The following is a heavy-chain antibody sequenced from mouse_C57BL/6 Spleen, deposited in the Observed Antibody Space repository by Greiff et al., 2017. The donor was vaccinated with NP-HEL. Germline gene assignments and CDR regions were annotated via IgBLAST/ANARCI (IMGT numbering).Heavy chain of an antibody. CDR3: ARGSYYLDY. CDR1: GYTFTDYY. D-gene: IGHD2-10*01. V-gene: IGHV1-26*01. CDR2: INPNNGGT. Sequence: VQLQQSGPELVKPGASVKISCKASGYTFTDYYMNWVKQSHGKSLEWIGDINPNNGGTSYNQKFKGKATLTVDKSSSTAYMELRSLTSEDSAVYYCARGSYYLDYWGQGTTLTVSS. J-gene: IGHJ2*01.